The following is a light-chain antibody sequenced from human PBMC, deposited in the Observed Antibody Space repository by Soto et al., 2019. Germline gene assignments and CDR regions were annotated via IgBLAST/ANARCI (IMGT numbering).Light chain of an antibody. CDR1: QSVRTTS. J-gene: IGKJ2*01. CDR2: GAS. Sequence: EIVLTQSPGTLSLSPGERAALSCRASQSVRTTSLAWYQQKPGQAPRLLIHGASSRATGIPDRFSGSGSGTDFTLTISRLEPEDFAVYYCQQYGSSPMYTFGQGTKVDIK. CDR3: QQYGSSPMYT. V-gene: IGKV3-20*01.